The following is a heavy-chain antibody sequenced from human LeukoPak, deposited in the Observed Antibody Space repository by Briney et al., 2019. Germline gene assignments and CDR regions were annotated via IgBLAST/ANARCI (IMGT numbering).Heavy chain of an antibody. D-gene: IGHD3-9*01. CDR1: GFTFTSSA. V-gene: IGHV1-58*01. J-gene: IGHJ6*02. CDR2: IVVGSGNT. CDR3: AAGTASITIFDYYYGMDV. Sequence: SVKVSCKASGFTFTSSAVQWVRQARGQRLEWIGWIVVGSGNTNYAQKFQERVTITRDMSTSTAYMELSSLRSGDTAVYYCAAGTASITIFDYYYGMDVWGQGTTVTVSS.